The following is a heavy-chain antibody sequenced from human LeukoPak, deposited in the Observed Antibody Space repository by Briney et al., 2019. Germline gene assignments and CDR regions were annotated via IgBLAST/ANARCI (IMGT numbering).Heavy chain of an antibody. CDR2: IYYSGST. Sequence: PSETLSLTCTVSGGSISSYYWSWIRQPPGKGLEWIGYIYYSGSTNYNPTLKRRVTISVDTSKNQFSLKLSSVTAADTAVYYCAVAPSGAFDIWGQGTMVTVSS. J-gene: IGHJ3*02. CDR3: AVAPSGAFDI. V-gene: IGHV4-59*01. D-gene: IGHD7-27*01. CDR1: GGSISSYY.